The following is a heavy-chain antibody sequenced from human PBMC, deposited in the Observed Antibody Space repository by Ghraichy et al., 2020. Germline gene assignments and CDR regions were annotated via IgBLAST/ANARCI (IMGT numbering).Heavy chain of an antibody. CDR2: INHSGST. Sequence: SETLSLTCAVYGGSFSGYYWSWIRQPPGKGLEWMGEINHSGSTNYNPSLKSRVTISVDTSKNQFSLKLSSVTAADTAVYYCARGSGDTSTSFDYWGQGTLVTVSS. CDR3: ARGSGDTSTSFDY. D-gene: IGHD5-18*01. CDR1: GGSFSGYY. V-gene: IGHV4-34*01. J-gene: IGHJ4*02.